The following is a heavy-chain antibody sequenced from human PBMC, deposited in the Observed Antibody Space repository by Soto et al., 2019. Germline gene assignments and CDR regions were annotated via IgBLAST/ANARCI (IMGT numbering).Heavy chain of an antibody. CDR1: GFIFSSYG. J-gene: IGHJ4*02. V-gene: IGHV3-33*01. CDR2: IWYDGSNK. CDR3: ASYGVVPFDY. D-gene: IGHD3-3*01. Sequence: VGSLRLSCAASGFIFSSYGMHWVRQAPGKGLEWVAVIWYDGSNKYYADSVKGRFTISRDNSKNTLYLQMNSLRAEDTAVYYCASYGVVPFDYWGQGTLVTVSS.